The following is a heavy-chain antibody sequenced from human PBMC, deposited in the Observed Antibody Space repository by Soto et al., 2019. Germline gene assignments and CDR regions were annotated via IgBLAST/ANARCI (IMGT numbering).Heavy chain of an antibody. D-gene: IGHD1-26*01. V-gene: IGHV4-4*02. CDR2: IYHSGST. Sequence: PSETLSLTCAVSSGSISSSNWWSWVRQPPGKGLEWIGEIYHSGSTNYNPSLKSRVTISVDKSKNQFSLKLSSVTAADTAVYYCARRAGAPSIDLDYWGQGTLVTVSS. CDR3: ARRAGAPSIDLDY. J-gene: IGHJ4*02. CDR1: SGSISSSNW.